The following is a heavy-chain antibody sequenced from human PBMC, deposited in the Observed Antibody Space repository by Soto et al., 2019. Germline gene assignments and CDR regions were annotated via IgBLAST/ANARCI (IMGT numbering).Heavy chain of an antibody. J-gene: IGHJ4*02. CDR1: GYTFTSYG. V-gene: IGHV1-18*01. D-gene: IGHD3-3*01. CDR2: ISAYNGNT. CDR3: ARDNDVWTGYFFDN. Sequence: ASVKVSCKASGYTFTSYGISWVRQAPGQGLEWMGWISAYNGNTHYSQKFQGRLTMTTDMSTTTAYMELRSLRSDDTAVYYCARDNDVWTGYFFDNWGQGTLVTVSS.